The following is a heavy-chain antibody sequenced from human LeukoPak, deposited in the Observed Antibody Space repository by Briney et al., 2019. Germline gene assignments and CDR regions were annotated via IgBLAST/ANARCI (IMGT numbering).Heavy chain of an antibody. Sequence: SVTVSCKASGGTFSSYAISWVRQAPGQGLEWMGGIIPIFGTANYAQKFQGRVTITADKSTITAYMELSSLRSEDTAVYYCALHLGYSYGYFDYWGQGTLVTVSS. V-gene: IGHV1-69*06. CDR1: GGTFSSYA. CDR2: IIPIFGTA. J-gene: IGHJ4*02. D-gene: IGHD5-18*01. CDR3: ALHLGYSYGYFDY.